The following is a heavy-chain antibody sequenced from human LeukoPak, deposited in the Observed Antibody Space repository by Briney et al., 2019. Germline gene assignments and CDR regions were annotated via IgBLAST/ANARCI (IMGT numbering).Heavy chain of an antibody. V-gene: IGHV4-38-2*01. CDR2: IYHSGST. D-gene: IGHD3-22*01. CDR3: ARVRPAYYYDSSGYSPLDY. Sequence: SETLSLTCAVSGYSISSGYYWGWIRHPPGKGLEWIGSIYHSGSTYYNPSLKSRVTISVDTSKNQFSLKLSSVTAADTAVYYCARVRPAYYYDSSGYSPLDYWGQGTLVTVSS. J-gene: IGHJ4*02. CDR1: GYSISSGYY.